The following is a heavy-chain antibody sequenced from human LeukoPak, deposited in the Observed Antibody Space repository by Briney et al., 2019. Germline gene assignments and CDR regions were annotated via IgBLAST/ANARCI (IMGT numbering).Heavy chain of an antibody. D-gene: IGHD3-22*01. V-gene: IGHV3-21*01. CDR3: ASAGYYERSGYTYYFHY. CDR1: GLTFSIYS. Sequence: GGSLRLSCAASGLTFSIYSMNWVRQAPGKGLEWVSYISISSRYIYYADSLKGRFTISRDNAKSSLYLQMSSLRAEDTAVYYCASAGYYERSGYTYYFHYWGQGTVVTVSS. CDR2: ISISSRYI. J-gene: IGHJ4*02.